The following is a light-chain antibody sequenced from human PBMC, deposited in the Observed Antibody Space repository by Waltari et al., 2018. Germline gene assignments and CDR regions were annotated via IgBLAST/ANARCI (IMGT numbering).Light chain of an antibody. V-gene: IGKV1-39*01. CDR1: QSISSY. CDR2: SAS. J-gene: IGKJ2*01. Sequence: DIQMTQSPSSLSASVGDRVTITCRASQSISSYLNWYQHKPGKAPKLLIYSASSLQSGVPSRFSGSGSGTDFTLTINSLEAEDAATYYCHQTSNLPYTFGQGTKLEIK. CDR3: HQTSNLPYT.